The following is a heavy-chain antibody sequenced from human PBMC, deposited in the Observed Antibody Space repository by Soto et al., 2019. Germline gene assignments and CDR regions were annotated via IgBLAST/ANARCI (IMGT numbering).Heavy chain of an antibody. CDR1: GGSIKNTGAK. CDR3: ATHTSGSRNGPHT. J-gene: IGHJ5*01. V-gene: IGHV4-39*01. D-gene: IGHD1-26*01. Sequence: QLQLQESGPGLVKPSETLSLTCTVSGGSIKNTGAKWGWVRQPPGKGLEWIGSVYYTGTTYYNPSLQSRVTISIDTSKNQYSLSVNSVAAADTAVYYCATHTSGSRNGPHTWGQEPWSPSPQ. CDR2: VYYTGTT.